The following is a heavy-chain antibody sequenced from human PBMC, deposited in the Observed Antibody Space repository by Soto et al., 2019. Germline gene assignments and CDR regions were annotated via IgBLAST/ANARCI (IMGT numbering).Heavy chain of an antibody. Sequence: PGGSLRLSCAASGFTFSSYAMSWVRQAPGKRLEWVSAISGSGGSTYYAESVNGRFTISRDNAENSLYLQMNSLRAEDTAVYYCARNIPGATSPFEYWGQGTRVTVSS. CDR3: ARNIPGATSPFEY. D-gene: IGHD2-2*01. J-gene: IGHJ4*02. V-gene: IGHV3-23*01. CDR2: ISGSGGST. CDR1: GFTFSSYA.